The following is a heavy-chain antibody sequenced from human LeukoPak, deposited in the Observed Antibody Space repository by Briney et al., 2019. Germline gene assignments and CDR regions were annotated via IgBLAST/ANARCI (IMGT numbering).Heavy chain of an antibody. Sequence: GESLKISCKGSGYTFTIYWIGWVRQMPGKGLEWMGIIYPGDSDTRYSPSFQGQVTISADKSISTAYLQWSSLKASDTAMYYCARSTSHRYDYDSSGSYYFDYWGQGTLVTVSS. CDR3: ARSTSHRYDYDSSGSYYFDY. J-gene: IGHJ4*02. V-gene: IGHV5-51*01. D-gene: IGHD3-22*01. CDR2: IYPGDSDT. CDR1: GYTFTIYW.